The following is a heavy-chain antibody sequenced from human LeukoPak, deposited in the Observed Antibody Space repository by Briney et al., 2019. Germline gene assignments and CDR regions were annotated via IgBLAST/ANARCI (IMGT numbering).Heavy chain of an antibody. CDR3: ARSGGSSAYYSF. V-gene: IGHV4-59*11. J-gene: IGHJ4*02. Sequence: SETLSLTCTVSGASMFSHYWSWIRQTPGKGLEGIGKIYLVDHTTKYNPSLGGRVNISVDTSRNQFSLHLSHVTAADTAVYYCARSGGSSAYYSFWGQGTLVTVSS. D-gene: IGHD3-22*01. CDR2: IYLVDHTT. CDR1: GASMFSHY.